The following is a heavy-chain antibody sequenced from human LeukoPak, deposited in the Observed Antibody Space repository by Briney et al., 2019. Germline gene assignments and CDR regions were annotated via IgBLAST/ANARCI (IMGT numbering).Heavy chain of an antibody. CDR1: GFSFSDYY. CDR2: VSTSGSTK. D-gene: IGHD5-18*01. Sequence: GGSLRLSCAASGFSFSDYYMSWIRQVPGKGLEWVSYVSTSGSTKYYTDSVKGRFTISRDNAKNSLYLQMNSLRAEDTAIYYCARNLNRGYIYVYYFDYWAREPWSPSPQ. J-gene: IGHJ4*02. V-gene: IGHV3-11*01. CDR3: ARNLNRGYIYVYYFDY.